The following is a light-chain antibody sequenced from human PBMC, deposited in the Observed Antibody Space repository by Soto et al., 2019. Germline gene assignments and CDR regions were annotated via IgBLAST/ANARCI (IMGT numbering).Light chain of an antibody. V-gene: IGLV2-14*03. CDR1: RTDVDGHDY. J-gene: IGLJ1*01. CDR2: DVH. CDR3: SSYTASAPFYV. Sequence: QSALTQPASVSGSPGQSITISCTGARTDVDGHDYVSWYQQHPGQAPKLMIFDVHNRPSGVSSRFSGSKSGDTASLTISGLQAEDDCDYYCSSYTASAPFYVFGTGTKLTVL.